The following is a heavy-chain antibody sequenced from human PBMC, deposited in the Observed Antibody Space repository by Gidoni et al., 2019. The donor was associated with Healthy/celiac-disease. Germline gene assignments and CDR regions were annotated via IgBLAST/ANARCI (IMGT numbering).Heavy chain of an antibody. V-gene: IGHV3-30*18. CDR2: ISYDGSNK. Sequence: QVQPVESGGGVVQPGRSLRLSCPASGFTFSSYGLHWVRQAPGKGLQWVAVISYDGSNKYYADSVKGRFTISRDNSKNTLYLQMNSLRAEDTAVYYCAKDSCSSTSCYSSPWYNWFDPWGQGTLVTVSS. J-gene: IGHJ5*02. CDR3: AKDSCSSTSCYSSPWYNWFDP. CDR1: GFTFSSYG. D-gene: IGHD2-2*01.